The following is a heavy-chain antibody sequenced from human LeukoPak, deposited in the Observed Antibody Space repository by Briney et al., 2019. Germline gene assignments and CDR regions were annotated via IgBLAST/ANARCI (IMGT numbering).Heavy chain of an antibody. D-gene: IGHD5-12*01. CDR1: GYTFTGYY. J-gene: IGHJ4*02. CDR2: INPNSGGT. Sequence: GASVKVSCKASGYTFTGYYMHWVRQAPGQGLEWMGWINPNSGGTNYAQKFQGRVTMTRDTSISTAYMKLSRLRSDDTAVYYCARDRSGLRSSSNDYWGQGTLVTVSS. CDR3: ARDRSGLRSSSNDY. V-gene: IGHV1-2*02.